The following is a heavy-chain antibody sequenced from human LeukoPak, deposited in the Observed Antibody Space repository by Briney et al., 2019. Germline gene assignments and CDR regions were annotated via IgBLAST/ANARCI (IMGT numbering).Heavy chain of an antibody. CDR3: ARGHSSWPIDY. J-gene: IGHJ4*02. D-gene: IGHD6-13*01. CDR2: IYYSGST. Sequence: SETLSLTCTVSGGSISSYYWSWIRQPPGKGVEWIGYIYYSGSTNYNPSLKSRVTISVDTSKNQFSLKLSSVTAADTAVYYCARGHSSWPIDYWGQGTLVTVSS. V-gene: IGHV4-59*01. CDR1: GGSISSYY.